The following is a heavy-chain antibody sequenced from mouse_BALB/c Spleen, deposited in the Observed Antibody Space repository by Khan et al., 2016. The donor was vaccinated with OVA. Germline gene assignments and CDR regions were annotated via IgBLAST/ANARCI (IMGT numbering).Heavy chain of an antibody. CDR1: GYTFTRYI. D-gene: IGHD2-14*01. CDR2: INPYNDGT. Sequence: VQLQQSGPELVKPGASVKVSCKASGYTFTRYIMHWVKQKPGQGLEWIGYINPYNDGTKYNEKFKGKATLTSDKSSSPAYMELSSLTSEDSAVYYCARPGNRYERVFDYWGRGTTLTVSS. V-gene: IGHV1S136*01. CDR3: ARPGNRYERVFDY. J-gene: IGHJ2*01.